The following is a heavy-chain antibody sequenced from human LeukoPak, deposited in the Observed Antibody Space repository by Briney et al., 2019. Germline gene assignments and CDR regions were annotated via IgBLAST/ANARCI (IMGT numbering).Heavy chain of an antibody. Sequence: SETLSLTCTVSGGSISSYYWSWIRQPPGKGLEWIGYIYYSGSTYYNPSLKSRVTISVDRSKNQFSLKLSSVTAADTAVYYCARVAYCGGDCYSQNDAFDIWGQGTMVTVSS. CDR1: GGSISSYY. V-gene: IGHV4-59*12. D-gene: IGHD2-21*02. CDR3: ARVAYCGGDCYSQNDAFDI. CDR2: IYYSGST. J-gene: IGHJ3*02.